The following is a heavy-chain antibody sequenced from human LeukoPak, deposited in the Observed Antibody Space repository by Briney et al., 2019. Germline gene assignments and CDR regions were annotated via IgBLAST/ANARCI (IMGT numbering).Heavy chain of an antibody. Sequence: GESLNISCKASGYNFATSWIGWVRQMPGKGLEWMGIIYPGDSDTRYSPSFQGQVTISGDKSISTAYLQWSSLAASDTAMYYCARVDGARHDPWGQGTLVTVSS. D-gene: IGHD5-24*01. J-gene: IGHJ5*02. CDR3: ARVDGARHDP. CDR2: IYPGDSDT. V-gene: IGHV5-51*01. CDR1: GYNFATSW.